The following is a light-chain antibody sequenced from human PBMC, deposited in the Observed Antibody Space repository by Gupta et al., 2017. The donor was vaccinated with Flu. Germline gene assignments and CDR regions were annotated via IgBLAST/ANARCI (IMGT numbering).Light chain of an antibody. CDR1: PSISSW. CDR2: FAS. J-gene: IGKJ5*01. Sequence: DIQMTQSPSTLSAPVGGRITIPCRASPSISSWLAWYQHKPGKGPKLLIYFASSLHDGVSPRFSGSGSGKEFTLTISRLQPDDTATYYCHQYSSYPITFGQGTRLEIK. V-gene: IGKV1-5*03. CDR3: HQYSSYPIT.